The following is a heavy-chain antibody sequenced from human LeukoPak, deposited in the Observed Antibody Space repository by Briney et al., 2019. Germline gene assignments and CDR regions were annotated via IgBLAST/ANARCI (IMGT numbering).Heavy chain of an antibody. V-gene: IGHV1-46*01. CDR1: GYTLTELS. CDR2: INPSGGST. Sequence: ASVKVSCKVSGYTLTELSMHWVRQAPGQGLEWMGIINPSGGSTSYAQKFQGRVTMTRDMSTSTVYMELSSLRSEDTAVYYCARELYGEQPRGSHYCYYYYMDVWGKGTTVTVSS. CDR3: ARELYGEQPRGSHYCYYYYMDV. J-gene: IGHJ6*03. D-gene: IGHD3-10*01.